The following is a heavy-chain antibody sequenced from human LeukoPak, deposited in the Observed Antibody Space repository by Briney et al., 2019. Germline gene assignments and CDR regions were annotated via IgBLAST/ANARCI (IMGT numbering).Heavy chain of an antibody. Sequence: PSETLSLTCTVSGGSISSYYWGWIRQPAGKGLEWIGRIYTSGSTNYNPSLKSRVTMSVDTSKNQFSLKLSSVTAADTAVYYCARDYTVRGANYYCYYMDVWGKGTTVTVSS. CDR2: IYTSGST. J-gene: IGHJ6*03. V-gene: IGHV4-4*07. CDR3: ARDYTVRGANYYCYYMDV. D-gene: IGHD3-10*02. CDR1: GGSISSYY.